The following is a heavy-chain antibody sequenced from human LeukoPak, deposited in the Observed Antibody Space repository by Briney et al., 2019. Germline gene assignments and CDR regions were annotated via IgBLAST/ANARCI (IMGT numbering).Heavy chain of an antibody. V-gene: IGHV1-18*01. CDR1: GYTFTSYG. D-gene: IGHD6-6*01. J-gene: IGHJ4*02. Sequence: ASVKVSCKASGYTFTSYGISWVRQAPGQGLEWMGWISAYNGNTNYAQKLQGRVTVTTDTSTSTAYMELRSLRSDDTAVYYCASQWQLEGFDYWGQGTLVTVSS. CDR2: ISAYNGNT. CDR3: ASQWQLEGFDY.